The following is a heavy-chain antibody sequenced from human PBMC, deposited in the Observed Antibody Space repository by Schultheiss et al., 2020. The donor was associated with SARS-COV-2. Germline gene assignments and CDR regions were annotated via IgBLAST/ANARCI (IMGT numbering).Heavy chain of an antibody. CDR1: GYTFTNYA. V-gene: IGHV1-3*01. D-gene: IGHD3-3*01. CDR2: INAGNGNT. Sequence: ASVKVSCKASGYTFTNYALHWVRQAPGQRLEWMGWINAGNGNTKYSQKFQGRVTLTRDTSASTAYMELSSLRSEDTAVYYCARDSSIFGVANHWGQGTLVTVSS. J-gene: IGHJ4*02. CDR3: ARDSSIFGVANH.